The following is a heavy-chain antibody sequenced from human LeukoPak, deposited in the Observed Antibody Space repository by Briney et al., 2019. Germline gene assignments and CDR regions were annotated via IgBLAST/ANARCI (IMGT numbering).Heavy chain of an antibody. Sequence: SETLSLTCTVSGGSISSYYWSWIRQPAGKGLEWIGRIYTSGSTKYNPSFESRVTMSLDTSKNQFSLRLSSVTAADTAVYYCARARYANAWYAFDIWGHGTMVTVSS. V-gene: IGHV4-4*07. D-gene: IGHD2-2*01. CDR1: GGSISSYY. J-gene: IGHJ3*02. CDR2: IYTSGST. CDR3: ARARYANAWYAFDI.